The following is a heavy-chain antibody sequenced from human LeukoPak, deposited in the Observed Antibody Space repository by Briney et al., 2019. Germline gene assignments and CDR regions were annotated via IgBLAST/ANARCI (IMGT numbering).Heavy chain of an antibody. Sequence: GGSLRLSCAASGFTFSSYAMHWVRQAPGEGLEYVSAISSNGGSTYYANSVKGRFTISRDNSKNTLYLQMGSLRAEDMAVYYCARRRYDFWSGYYGYFDYWGQGTLVTVSS. J-gene: IGHJ4*02. CDR1: GFTFSSYA. D-gene: IGHD3-3*01. CDR3: ARRRYDFWSGYYGYFDY. V-gene: IGHV3-64*01. CDR2: ISSNGGST.